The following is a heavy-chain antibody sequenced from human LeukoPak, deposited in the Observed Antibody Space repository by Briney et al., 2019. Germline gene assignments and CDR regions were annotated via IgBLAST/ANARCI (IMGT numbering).Heavy chain of an antibody. V-gene: IGHV1-46*01. D-gene: IGHD3-9*01. CDR3: ARALRYFDWLLSDRYYYYGMDV. Sequence: GASVKVSCKASGFTFTHFGFSWVRQAPGQGLEWMGIINPSGGSTSYAQKFQGRVTMTRDTSTSTVYMELSSLRSEDTAVYYCARALRYFDWLLSDRYYYYGMDVWGQGTTVTVSS. CDR2: INPSGGST. CDR1: GFTFTHFG. J-gene: IGHJ6*02.